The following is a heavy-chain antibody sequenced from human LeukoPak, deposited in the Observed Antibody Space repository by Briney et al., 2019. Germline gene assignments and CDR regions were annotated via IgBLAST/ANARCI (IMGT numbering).Heavy chain of an antibody. CDR2: IYKTGST. V-gene: IGHV4-39*07. J-gene: IGHJ4*02. CDR3: ARSGVLWNLAY. D-gene: IGHD1-1*01. Sequence: SETLSLTCTVSGGSICSNAYYWAWSRQPPGTGLEWIGSIYKTGSTNYSPSLKSRVFISVDTSKNQFSLKLSSVTAADTAVYYCARSGVLWNLAYWGQGTLVTVSS. CDR1: GGSICSNAYY.